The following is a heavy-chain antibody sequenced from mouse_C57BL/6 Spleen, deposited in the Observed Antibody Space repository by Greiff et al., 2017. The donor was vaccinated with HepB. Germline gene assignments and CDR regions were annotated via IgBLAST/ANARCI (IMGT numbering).Heavy chain of an antibody. CDR1: GFTFSDYG. CDR3: ARPIYYGNYWFAY. Sequence: EVKLQESGGGLVKPGGSLKLSCAASGFTFSDYGMHWVRQAPEKGLEWVAYISSGSSTIYYADTVKGRFTISRDNAKNTLFLQMTSLRSEDTAMYYCARPIYYGNYWFAYWGQGTLVTVSA. V-gene: IGHV5-17*01. J-gene: IGHJ3*01. D-gene: IGHD2-1*01. CDR2: ISSGSSTI.